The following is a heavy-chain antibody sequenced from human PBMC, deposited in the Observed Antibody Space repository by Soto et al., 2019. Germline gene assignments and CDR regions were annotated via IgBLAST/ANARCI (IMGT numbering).Heavy chain of an antibody. V-gene: IGHV4-59*08. J-gene: IGHJ5*02. CDR2: IHYSGST. D-gene: IGHD3-16*01. CDR1: GGSISSYY. Sequence: QVQLQESGPGLVKPSETLSLTCTVSGGSISSYYWNWIRQSPGKGLEWIGYIHYSGSTNYNPSLKSRVTILVDMSNTQFSRNLSSVTAADTAVYYCARRRGQNRGWLAPWGQGTLVTVSS. CDR3: ARRRGQNRGWLAP.